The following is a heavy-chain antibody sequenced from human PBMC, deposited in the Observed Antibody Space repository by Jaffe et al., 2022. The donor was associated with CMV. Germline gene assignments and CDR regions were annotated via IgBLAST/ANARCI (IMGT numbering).Heavy chain of an antibody. CDR3: ARTPQNYYYYYMDV. CDR2: IYYSGST. V-gene: IGHV4-59*08. J-gene: IGHJ6*03. Sequence: QVQLQESGPGLVKPSETLSLTCTVSGGSISSYYWSWIRQPPGKGLEWIGYIYYSGSTNYNPSLKSRVTISVDTSKNQFSLKLSSVTAADTAVYYCARTPQNYYYYYMDVWGKGTTVTVSS. CDR1: GGSISSYY.